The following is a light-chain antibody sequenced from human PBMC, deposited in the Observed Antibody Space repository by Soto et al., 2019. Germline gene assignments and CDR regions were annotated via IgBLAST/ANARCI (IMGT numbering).Light chain of an antibody. V-gene: IGKV3-11*01. Sequence: EIVLTQSPATLSLSPGETATLSCRASQSVSNFLAWYQQKPSQAPRLLIYETDHRATGIPDRFSGSGSGTDFALTITSLEPEDFAVYHCQQRSNWPPTFGQGSNLEIK. CDR2: ETD. CDR1: QSVSNF. J-gene: IGKJ2*01. CDR3: QQRSNWPPT.